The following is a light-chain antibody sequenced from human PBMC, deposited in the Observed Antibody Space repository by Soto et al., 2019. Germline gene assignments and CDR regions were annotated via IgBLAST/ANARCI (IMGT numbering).Light chain of an antibody. CDR1: QSISSW. CDR3: QQYNSYWT. CDR2: KAS. V-gene: IGKV1-5*03. Sequence: DIQMTQSPSTLSASVGDRVTITCRASQSISSWLAWYQQKPGKDPKLLIYKASSLESGVPSRCSGSGSGTEFTLTISSLQPDDFATYYCQQYNSYWTFGQGTKVEIK. J-gene: IGKJ1*01.